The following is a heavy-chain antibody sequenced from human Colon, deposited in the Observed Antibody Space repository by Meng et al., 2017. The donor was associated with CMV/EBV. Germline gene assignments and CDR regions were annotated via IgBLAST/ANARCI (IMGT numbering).Heavy chain of an antibody. J-gene: IGHJ4*02. CDR3: AKEWAPHEHFDY. V-gene: IGHV3-30-3*02. CDR1: GFPFRTYA. Sequence: GESLKISCAASGFPFRTYAMHWVRQAPSKGREWVAVISSDGNFQHYADSLKGRFTISRDNSKNTLYLQMNSLRAEDTAVYYCAKEWAPHEHFDYWGQGTLVTVSS. CDR2: ISSDGNFQ.